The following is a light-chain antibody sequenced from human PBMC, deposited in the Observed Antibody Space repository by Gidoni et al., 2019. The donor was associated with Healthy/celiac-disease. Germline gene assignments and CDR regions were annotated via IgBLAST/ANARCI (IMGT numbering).Light chain of an antibody. Sequence: EIVLTQSPATLSSSPGERATLSCRASQSVSNYLAWYQQKPGQAPRLLIYDASNRATGIPARFSGSGSGTDFTLTISSLEPEDFAVYYCQQRSNWPPFTFGPGTKVEIK. CDR2: DAS. V-gene: IGKV3-11*01. CDR1: QSVSNY. J-gene: IGKJ3*01. CDR3: QQRSNWPPFT.